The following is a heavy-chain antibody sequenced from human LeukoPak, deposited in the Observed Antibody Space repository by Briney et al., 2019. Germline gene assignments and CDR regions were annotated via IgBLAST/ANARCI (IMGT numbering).Heavy chain of an antibody. CDR2: INAGNGNT. V-gene: IGHV1-3*03. J-gene: IGHJ4*02. D-gene: IGHD2-15*01. CDR3: ARESDARWGTGYCSGGSCYPYYFDY. Sequence: GGSLRLSCAASGFTFTSYAMHWVRQAPGQRLEWMGWINAGNGNTKYSQEFQGRVTITRDTSASTAYMELSSLRSEDMAVYYCARESDARWGTGYCSGGSCYPYYFDYWGQGTLVTVSS. CDR1: GFTFTSYA.